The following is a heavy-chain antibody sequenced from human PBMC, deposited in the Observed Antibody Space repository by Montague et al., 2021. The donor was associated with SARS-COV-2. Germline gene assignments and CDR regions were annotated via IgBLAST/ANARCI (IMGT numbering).Heavy chain of an antibody. J-gene: IGHJ4*02. CDR3: ARVSLAAAATRSDY. CDR2: IDYSGST. CDR1: GGSVSSGGYY. V-gene: IGHV4-61*08. Sequence: SETLSLTCTVSGGSVSSGGYYRSWIREPPGKGLEWIGYIDYSGSTNYXRCVKSRVTISLDTSKNQFSLKLTSVTAADTAVYYCARVSLAAAATRSDYWGQGTLVTVSS. D-gene: IGHD6-13*01.